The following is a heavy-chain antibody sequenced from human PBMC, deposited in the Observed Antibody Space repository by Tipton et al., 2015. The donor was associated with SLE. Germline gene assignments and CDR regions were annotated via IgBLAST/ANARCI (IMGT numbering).Heavy chain of an antibody. J-gene: IGHJ6*02. V-gene: IGHV4-59*01. CDR3: ARGRGNSSGWGKYYYYGLDV. D-gene: IGHD6-19*01. CDR2: IYYSGST. Sequence: LRLSCTVSGGSISSYYWSWIRQPPGKGLEWIGYIYYSGSTNYNPSLKSRVTISVDTSKNQFSLKLSSVTAADTAVYYCARGRGNSSGWGKYYYYGLDVWGQGTTVTVSS. CDR1: GGSISSYY.